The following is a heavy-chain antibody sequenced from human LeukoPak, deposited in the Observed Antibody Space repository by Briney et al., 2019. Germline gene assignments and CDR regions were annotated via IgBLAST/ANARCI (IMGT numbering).Heavy chain of an antibody. CDR3: ARLSSGTGTKGWFDP. V-gene: IGHV5-51*01. J-gene: IGHJ5*02. CDR2: INPDDSEI. Sequence: GEPLKISCKGSGYSFTNYWIGWVRQTPGKGLEWMGVINPDDSEIKYSPSFQGQVTISADKSITTAYLQWSSLKASDTAMYYCARLSSGTGTKGWFDPWGQGTLVTVSS. CDR1: GYSFTNYW. D-gene: IGHD1-7*01.